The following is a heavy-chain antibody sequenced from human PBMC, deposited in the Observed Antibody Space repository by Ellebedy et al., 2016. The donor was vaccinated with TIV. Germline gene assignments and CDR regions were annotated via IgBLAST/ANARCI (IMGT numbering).Heavy chain of an antibody. D-gene: IGHD2-15*01. CDR2: IGGDGRT. Sequence: GESLKISCAASGFTLGSNAMSWVRQTPGKRLEWGAGIGGDGRTHYTDTVRGRFTISRDEFRSTLYLEMNSLRSEDTALYYCAKDLSWWNANDHWGQGTLVTVSS. J-gene: IGHJ4*02. V-gene: IGHV3-23*01. CDR3: AKDLSWWNANDH. CDR1: GFTLGSNA.